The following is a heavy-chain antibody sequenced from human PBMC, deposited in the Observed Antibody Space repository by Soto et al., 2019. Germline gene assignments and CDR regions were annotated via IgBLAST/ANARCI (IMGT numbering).Heavy chain of an antibody. V-gene: IGHV4-39*01. CDR3: ERHGPSAPRGFFDA. D-gene: IGHD3-10*01. CDR1: AASISSSSDY. J-gene: IGHJ5*02. CDR2: IYHSGTT. Sequence: SETLSLTCTVSAASISSSSDYWAWIRQSPGRGLEWIGSIYHSGTTYYNPSLKSRITMSVDTSKNYFSLKLSSVTATDTAMYFCERHGPSAPRGFFDAWGQGILLTVSS.